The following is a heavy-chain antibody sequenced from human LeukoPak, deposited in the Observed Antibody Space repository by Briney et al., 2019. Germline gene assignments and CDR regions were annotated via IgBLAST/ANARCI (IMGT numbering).Heavy chain of an antibody. Sequence: AGGSLRLSCAASGFTFSSYGMHWVRQAPGKGLEWVAFIRYDGSNKYYADSVKGRFTISRDNSKNTLYLQMNSLRAEDTAVYYCAKVPMVRGVSHYWGQGTLVTVSS. CDR1: GFTFSSYG. CDR3: AKVPMVRGVSHY. V-gene: IGHV3-30*02. D-gene: IGHD3-10*01. CDR2: IRYDGSNK. J-gene: IGHJ4*02.